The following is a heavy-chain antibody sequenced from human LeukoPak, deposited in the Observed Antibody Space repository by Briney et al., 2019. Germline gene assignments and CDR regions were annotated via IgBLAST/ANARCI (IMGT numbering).Heavy chain of an antibody. CDR1: GFTFSFYN. Sequence: GSLRLSCAASGFTFSFYNMNWVRQAPGKGLEWVSYISRDSITTYYADSVKGRFTISRDNAKNSLYPQMNSLRDEDTAVYFCARDLLDYWGQGTLVTVSS. CDR3: ARDLLDY. J-gene: IGHJ4*02. CDR2: ISRDSITT. V-gene: IGHV3-48*02.